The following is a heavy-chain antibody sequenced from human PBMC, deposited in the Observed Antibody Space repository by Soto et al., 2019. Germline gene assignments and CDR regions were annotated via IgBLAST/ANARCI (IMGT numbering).Heavy chain of an antibody. CDR2: ISSSSSYI. J-gene: IGHJ6*02. Sequence: PGGSLRLSCAASGFTFSSYSMNWVRQAPGKGLEWVSSISSSSSYIYYADSVKGRFTISRDNAKNSLYLQMNSLRAEDTAVYYCARDPELQFAYGMDVWGQGTTVTVSS. CDR1: GFTFSSYS. V-gene: IGHV3-21*01. D-gene: IGHD4-4*01. CDR3: ARDPELQFAYGMDV.